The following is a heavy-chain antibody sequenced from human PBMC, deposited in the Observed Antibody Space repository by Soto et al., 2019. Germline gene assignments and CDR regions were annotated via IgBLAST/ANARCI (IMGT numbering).Heavy chain of an antibody. D-gene: IGHD5-18*01. Sequence: EVQLVESGGGLVQPGGSLRLSCAASGFMFSAYWMSWVRQAPGKGLEWVANIHGDGGKIYYVDSVKGRFTISRDNAKRSLYLQMNSLRAEDTAVYYCARDFYGGYTYGPGDYWGPGALVAVSS. V-gene: IGHV3-7*01. CDR3: ARDFYGGYTYGPGDY. CDR2: IHGDGGKI. CDR1: GFMFSAYW. J-gene: IGHJ4*02.